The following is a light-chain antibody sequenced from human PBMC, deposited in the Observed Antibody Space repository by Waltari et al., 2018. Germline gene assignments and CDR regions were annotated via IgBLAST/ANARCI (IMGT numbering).Light chain of an antibody. Sequence: VVLTQSPGTLSLSPGEKVTLTCRASQSVGSTSTAWYQQKPGQAPRLLIYGSSRRAPGVPDRFSARGSGTDFALTITSLDPEDFAVYLCQQYGKSPITFGQGTRLEVK. J-gene: IGKJ5*01. V-gene: IGKV3-20*01. CDR1: QSVGSTS. CDR2: GSS. CDR3: QQYGKSPIT.